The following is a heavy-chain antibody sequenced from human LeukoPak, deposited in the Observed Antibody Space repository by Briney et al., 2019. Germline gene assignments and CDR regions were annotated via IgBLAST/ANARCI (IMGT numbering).Heavy chain of an antibody. CDR1: GFAFNSYA. CDR3: AKGQVPFDY. CDR2: ISGSGGST. V-gene: IGHV3-23*01. J-gene: IGHJ4*02. D-gene: IGHD3-10*01. Sequence: GASLRLSCAASGFAFNSYAMSWVRQAPGKGPEWVSAISGSGGSTYYADSVKGRFTISRDNSKNTLYVQMNSLRAKDTAVYYCAKGQVPFDYWGQGTLVTVSP.